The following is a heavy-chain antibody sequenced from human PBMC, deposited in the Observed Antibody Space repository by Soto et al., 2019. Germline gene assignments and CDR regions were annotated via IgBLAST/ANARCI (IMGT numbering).Heavy chain of an antibody. CDR3: ARGRYGDY. CDR2: ISAHNGNT. CDR1: GYGFTTYG. D-gene: IGHD1-1*01. J-gene: IGHJ4*02. V-gene: IGHV1-18*01. Sequence: QVHLVQSGAEVKKPGASVKVSCKGSGYGFTTYGITWVRQAPGQGLEWMAWISAHNGNTNYAQKVQGRVTVTRDTSTSTAYMELRSRRYDGTAVYYCARGRYGDYWGQGALVTVSS.